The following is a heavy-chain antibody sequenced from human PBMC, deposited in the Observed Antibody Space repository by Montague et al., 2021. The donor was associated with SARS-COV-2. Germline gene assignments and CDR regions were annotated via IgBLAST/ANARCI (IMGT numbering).Heavy chain of an antibody. CDR1: GGSISSSNYY. CDR3: ARQGGWLFCGSYYFDY. V-gene: IGHV4-39*07. CDR2: IYYSGST. D-gene: IGHD3-22*01. Sequence: SETLSLTCSVSGGSISSSNYYWGWIRQPPGKGLEWIGSIYYSGSTYYNPSLKSRVTISVDTSKNQFSLKLSSVTSADTAVYYCARQGGWLFCGSYYFDYWGQGTLVTVSS. J-gene: IGHJ4*02.